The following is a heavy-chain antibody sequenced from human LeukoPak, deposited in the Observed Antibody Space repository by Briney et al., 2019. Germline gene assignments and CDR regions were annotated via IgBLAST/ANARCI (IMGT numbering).Heavy chain of an antibody. J-gene: IGHJ4*02. CDR2: TSGSGGST. D-gene: IGHD3-22*01. CDR1: GFTFSSYR. Sequence: GGSLRLSCAASGFTFSSYRMSWVRQAPGKGLEGGSATSGSGGSTYYADSVKGRFTSSRDNSKNTLYLQMHILRAEDTAVYYCARDLSGFDSSGYYYSLVYWGQGALVTVSS. CDR3: ARDLSGFDSSGYYYSLVY. V-gene: IGHV3-23*01.